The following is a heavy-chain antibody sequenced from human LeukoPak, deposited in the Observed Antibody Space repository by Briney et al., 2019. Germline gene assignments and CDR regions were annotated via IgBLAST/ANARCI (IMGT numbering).Heavy chain of an antibody. Sequence: GGSLRLSCTASGFTFSNYNMNWVRQAPGQGLEWLSYISISSGAMHYADSVKGRFTISRDIAKNSLYLQMNSLRAEDTAVYYCARESYCGGDCHLAPFDYWGQGTLVTVSS. CDR1: GFTFSNYN. CDR2: ISISSGAM. J-gene: IGHJ4*02. CDR3: ARESYCGGDCHLAPFDY. V-gene: IGHV3-48*01. D-gene: IGHD2-21*01.